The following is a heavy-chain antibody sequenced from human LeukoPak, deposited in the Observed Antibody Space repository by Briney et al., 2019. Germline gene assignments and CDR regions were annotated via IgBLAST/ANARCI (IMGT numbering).Heavy chain of an antibody. Sequence: ASVKVSCKASGYTFTGYYMHWVRQAPGQGLEWMGWINPNSGGTNYAQKFQGRVTMTRDTSISTAYMELSRLRSDDTAVYYCAREDMIVVVKPFDYWGQGTLVTVSS. J-gene: IGHJ4*02. CDR1: GYTFTGYY. D-gene: IGHD3-22*01. V-gene: IGHV1-2*02. CDR2: INPNSGGT. CDR3: AREDMIVVVKPFDY.